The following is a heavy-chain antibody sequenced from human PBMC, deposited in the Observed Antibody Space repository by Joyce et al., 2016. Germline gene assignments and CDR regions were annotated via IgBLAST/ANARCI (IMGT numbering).Heavy chain of an antibody. V-gene: IGHV3-30*04. CDR2: ISYDGPNK. J-gene: IGHJ3*02. CDR3: ARRSGIPAGRRPGAFDM. CDR1: GSMFSGYA. D-gene: IGHD6-13*01. Sequence: QEQLEESGGGVVQPGTSLRLSCTAAGSMFSGYAMNWVRQAQGKVLEWVAIISYDGPNKFYADSLRGRFTISRDNYKNTLFLQMNSLTSEDAGVYYCARRSGIPAGRRPGAFDMWGQGTVVTVSS.